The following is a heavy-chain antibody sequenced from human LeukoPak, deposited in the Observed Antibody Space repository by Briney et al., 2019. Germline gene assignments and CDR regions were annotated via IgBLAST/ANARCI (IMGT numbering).Heavy chain of an antibody. V-gene: IGHV2-5*01. D-gene: IGHD3-3*01. CDR2: IYWNDDM. J-gene: IGHJ4*02. Sequence: SGPTLVNPTQTLTLTCTFSGFSLSTRGVGVGWIRQPPGKALEWLALIYWNDDMRYSPSLKSRLTITKDTSKNQVVLTMTNMDPVDTATYYCAHRRWSGYHRYFDYWGQGTLVTVSS. CDR3: AHRRWSGYHRYFDY. CDR1: GFSLSTRGVG.